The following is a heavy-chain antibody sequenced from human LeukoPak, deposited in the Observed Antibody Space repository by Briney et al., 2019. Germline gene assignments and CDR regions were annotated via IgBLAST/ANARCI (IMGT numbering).Heavy chain of an antibody. CDR1: GASISDKY. Sequence: SETLSLTCTASGASISDKYWSWIRQTPGKGLEWIGFTYYRGSTKYNPSLKSRVTISVDTSKDQLSLNLSSVAAADTAIYYCARAQGYSYGYWAILEYWGQGTLVTVSS. D-gene: IGHD5-18*01. CDR3: ARAQGYSYGYWAILEY. V-gene: IGHV4-59*01. CDR2: TYYRGST. J-gene: IGHJ4*02.